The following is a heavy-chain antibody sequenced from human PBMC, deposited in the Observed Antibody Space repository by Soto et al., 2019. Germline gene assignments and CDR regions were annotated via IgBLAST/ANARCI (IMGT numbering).Heavy chain of an antibody. Sequence: GGSLRLSCAASGFTISSYAMSWVRQAPGKGLEWVSAISGSGGSTYYADSVKGRFTISRDNSKNTLYLQMNSLRAEDTAVYYCAREILPYGSGSYCPYWGQGTLVTVSS. V-gene: IGHV3-23*01. CDR1: GFTISSYA. CDR2: ISGSGGST. D-gene: IGHD3-10*01. CDR3: AREILPYGSGSYCPY. J-gene: IGHJ4*02.